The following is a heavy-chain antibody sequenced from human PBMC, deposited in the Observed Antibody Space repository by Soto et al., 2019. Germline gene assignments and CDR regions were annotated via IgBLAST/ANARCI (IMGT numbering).Heavy chain of an antibody. CDR3: ARYQYYYGSGSFPLPGSGMDV. Sequence: SVKVSCKASGGTFSSYAISWVRQAPGQGLEWMGGIIPIFGTANYAQKFQGRVTITADESTSTAYMELSSLRSEDTAVYYCARYQYYYGSGSFPLPGSGMDVWGQGTTVTVSS. D-gene: IGHD3-10*01. CDR2: IIPIFGTA. CDR1: GGTFSSYA. J-gene: IGHJ6*02. V-gene: IGHV1-69*13.